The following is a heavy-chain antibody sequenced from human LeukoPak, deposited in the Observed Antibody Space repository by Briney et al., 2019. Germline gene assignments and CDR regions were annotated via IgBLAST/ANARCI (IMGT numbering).Heavy chain of an antibody. Sequence: GRSLRLSCAASGFTFSSYAMHWVRQAPGKGLEWVAVISYDGSNKYYADSVKGRFTISRDNSKNTLYLQMNSLRTEDTAVYYCARDSGYYFDYWGQGTLVTVSS. J-gene: IGHJ4*02. CDR2: ISYDGSNK. D-gene: IGHD5-12*01. V-gene: IGHV3-30-3*01. CDR1: GFTFSSYA. CDR3: ARDSGYYFDY.